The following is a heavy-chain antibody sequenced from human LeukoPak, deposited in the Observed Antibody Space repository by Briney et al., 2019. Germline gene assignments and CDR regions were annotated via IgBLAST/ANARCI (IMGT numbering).Heavy chain of an antibody. CDR1: GFTFSSYV. D-gene: IGHD2-15*01. CDR3: AKESRVGGTKRYCSGGGCYSPFDY. J-gene: IGHJ4*02. V-gene: IGHV3-23*01. Sequence: GGSLRLSCAASGFTFSSYVMSCVRQAPGEGLEWVSSICGSGGSAYYADSVKGRFNISRDNSKDTLYLQMNSLRPEDTAVYYCAKESRVGGTKRYCSGGGCYSPFDYWGQGTLVTVSS. CDR2: ICGSGGSA.